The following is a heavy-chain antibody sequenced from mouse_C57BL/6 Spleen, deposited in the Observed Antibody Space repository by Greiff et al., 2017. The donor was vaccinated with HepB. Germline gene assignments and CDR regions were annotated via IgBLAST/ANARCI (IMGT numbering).Heavy chain of an antibody. CDR2: INPNNGGT. J-gene: IGHJ1*03. CDR3: ARWPYGNYRYFDV. V-gene: IGHV1-26*01. Sequence: EVQLQQSGPELVKPGASVKISCKASGYTFTDYYMNWVKQSHGKSLEWIGDINPNNGGTSYNQKFKGKATLTVDKSSSTAYMELRSLTSEDSAVYYCARWPYGNYRYFDVWGTGTTVTVSS. D-gene: IGHD2-1*01. CDR1: GYTFTDYY.